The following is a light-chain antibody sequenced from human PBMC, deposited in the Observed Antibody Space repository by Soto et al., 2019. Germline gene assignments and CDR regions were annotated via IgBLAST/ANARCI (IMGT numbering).Light chain of an antibody. CDR2: TAS. Sequence: DIQMTQSPSSVTASLGDGVTIXXRASQDIITWLAWYQQKPGKAPNVXIYTASNLQSGVPSRFSGSGSGTHFTLTISSLQPEDFGTYYCQQTDSFPITFGQGTRLEIK. V-gene: IGKV1-12*01. CDR1: QDIITW. J-gene: IGKJ5*01. CDR3: QQTDSFPIT.